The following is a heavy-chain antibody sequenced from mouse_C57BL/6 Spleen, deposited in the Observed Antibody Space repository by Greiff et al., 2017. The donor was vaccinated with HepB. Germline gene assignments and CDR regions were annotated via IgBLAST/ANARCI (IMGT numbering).Heavy chain of an antibody. V-gene: IGHV1-22*01. Sequence: EVQLVESGPELVKPGASVKMSCKASGYTFTDYNMHWVKQSHGKSLEWIGYINPNNGGTSYNQKFKGKATLTVNKSSSTAYMELRSLTSEDSAVYYCARRWLLPYYYAMDYWGQGTSVTVSS. D-gene: IGHD2-3*01. CDR2: INPNNGGT. CDR1: GYTFTDYN. CDR3: ARRWLLPYYYAMDY. J-gene: IGHJ4*01.